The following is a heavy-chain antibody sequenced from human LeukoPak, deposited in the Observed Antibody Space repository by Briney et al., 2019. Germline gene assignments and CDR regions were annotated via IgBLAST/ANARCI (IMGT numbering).Heavy chain of an antibody. CDR2: ISAYNGNT. Sequence: ASVNVSCKASGYTFTSYGIIWVRQAPGQGLEWMGWISAYNGNTNYEQKLHGRVTMTTDTSTSTAYMELRSLRSDDMAEYYCAMDTFDIVATISQFEYWGQGTVITVSS. CDR1: GYTFTSYG. V-gene: IGHV1-18*03. J-gene: IGHJ4*02. D-gene: IGHD5-12*01. CDR3: AMDTFDIVATISQFEY.